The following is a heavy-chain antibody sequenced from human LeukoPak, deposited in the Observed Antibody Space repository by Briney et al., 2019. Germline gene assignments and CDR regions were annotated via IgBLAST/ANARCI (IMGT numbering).Heavy chain of an antibody. V-gene: IGHV1-2*06. J-gene: IGHJ3*02. D-gene: IGHD5-18*01. CDR3: ARDRTAMPYDAFDI. Sequence: ASVKVSCKASGYTFTGYYMHWVRQAPGQGLEWMGRINPNSGGTNYAQKFQGRVTMPRDTSISTAYMELSRLRSDDTAVYYCARDRTAMPYDAFDIWGQGTMVTVSS. CDR2: INPNSGGT. CDR1: GYTFTGYY.